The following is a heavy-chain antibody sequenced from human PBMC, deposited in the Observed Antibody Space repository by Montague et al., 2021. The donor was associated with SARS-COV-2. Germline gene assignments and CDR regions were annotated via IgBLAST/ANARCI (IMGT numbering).Heavy chain of an antibody. V-gene: IGHV4-61*08. CDR3: ATEMPAYDVFDI. CDR2: IYNTGRT. CDR1: GGSVTSGDYY. Sequence: SETLSLTCTVSGGSVTSGDYYWTWIRQPPGEGLEWIGYIYNTGRTNYNPSVKSRVTISMDTSKNQFSLKVDSVSAADTAVYYCATEMPAYDVFDIWGQGTMVTVSS. J-gene: IGHJ3*02. D-gene: IGHD2-2*01.